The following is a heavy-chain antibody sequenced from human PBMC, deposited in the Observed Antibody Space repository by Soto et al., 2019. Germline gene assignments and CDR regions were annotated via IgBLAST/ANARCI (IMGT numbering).Heavy chain of an antibody. D-gene: IGHD3-22*01. V-gene: IGHV3-21*01. CDR1: GFFFSSYT. J-gene: IGHJ6*02. CDR2: LNSLGTSK. Sequence: EVQLVESGGGLVKPGGSLRLSCAASGFFFSSYTMNWVRQAPGKGLEWIPSLNSLGTSKYYADSLKGRCTISRDNAKNSLFLQIDSLRAEDTAIYYCARVLSGYARTSQRGSDVWGQGTTVTVSS. CDR3: ARVLSGYARTSQRGSDV.